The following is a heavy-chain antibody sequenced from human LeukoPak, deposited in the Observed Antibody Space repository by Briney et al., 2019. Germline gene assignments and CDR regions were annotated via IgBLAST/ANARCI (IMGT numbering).Heavy chain of an antibody. Sequence: ASVKVSRKASGGTFSSYAISWVRQAPGQGLEWMGRIIPILGIANYAQKFQGRVTITADKSTSTAYMELSSLRSEDTAVYYCARDLYCGGDCYPDYWGQGTLVTVSS. V-gene: IGHV1-69*04. D-gene: IGHD2-21*02. J-gene: IGHJ4*02. CDR3: ARDLYCGGDCYPDY. CDR1: GGTFSSYA. CDR2: IIPILGIA.